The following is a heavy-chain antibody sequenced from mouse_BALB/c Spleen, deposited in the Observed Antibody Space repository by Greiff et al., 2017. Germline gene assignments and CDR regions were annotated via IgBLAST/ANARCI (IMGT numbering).Heavy chain of an antibody. CDR1: GFSLTSYG. CDR2: IWAGGST. V-gene: IGHV2-9*02. CDR3: ARDLYDGYYDY. Sequence: VQGVESGPGLVAPSQSLSITCTVSGFSLTSYGVHWVRQPPGKGLEWLGVIWAGGSTNYNSALMSRLTISKDNSKSQLFLKMNSLQTDDTAMYYCARDLYDGYYDYWGQGTTLTVSS. J-gene: IGHJ2*01. D-gene: IGHD2-3*01.